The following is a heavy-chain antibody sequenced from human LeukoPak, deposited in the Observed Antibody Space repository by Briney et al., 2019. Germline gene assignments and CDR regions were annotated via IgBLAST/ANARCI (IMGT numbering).Heavy chain of an antibody. CDR2: IYYTGNT. V-gene: IGHV4-59*08. Sequence: PSETLSLTCTVSGVSISSYYWSWIRQSPGKGLEWIGNIYYTGNTNYNPSLKSRVTISLDTSQNQFSLKLSSVTAADTAVYFCARHVRCSGGSCHSLDYWGQGTLVTVSS. CDR3: ARHVRCSGGSCHSLDY. CDR1: GVSISSYY. J-gene: IGHJ4*02. D-gene: IGHD2-15*01.